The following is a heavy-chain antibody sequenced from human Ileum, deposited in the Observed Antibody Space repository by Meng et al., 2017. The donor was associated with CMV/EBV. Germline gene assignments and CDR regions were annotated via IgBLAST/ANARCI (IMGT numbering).Heavy chain of an antibody. J-gene: IGHJ6*02. CDR2: INPNGDST. CDR3: VKRLYCGSTTCSKGMNV. V-gene: IGHV1-46*01. CDR1: GYTFTSTF. Sequence: ASVKVSCKASGYTFTSTFMHWVRQAPGQGLEWMGLINPNGDSTWYSRKFQGRVSMTRDTSTTTDYLELNSLRAEDTAVYFCVKRLYCGSTTCSKGMNVWGQGTMVTVSS. D-gene: IGHD2-2*01.